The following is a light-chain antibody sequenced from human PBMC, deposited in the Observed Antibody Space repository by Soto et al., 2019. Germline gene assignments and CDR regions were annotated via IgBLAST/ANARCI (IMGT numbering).Light chain of an antibody. Sequence: QSVLTQPPSVSGAPGQRVTISCTGSSSNIGAGYDVHWYQQLPGTAPKLLIYGNSNRPSGVPDRFSGSKSGTSASLAITGLQAEAEDEYDCQSYDSSRSGFVVFGGGTKVTVL. CDR2: GNS. CDR1: SSNIGAGYD. V-gene: IGLV1-40*01. J-gene: IGLJ2*01. CDR3: QSYDSSRSGFVV.